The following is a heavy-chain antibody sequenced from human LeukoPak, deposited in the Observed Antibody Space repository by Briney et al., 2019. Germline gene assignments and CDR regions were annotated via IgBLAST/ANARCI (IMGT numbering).Heavy chain of an antibody. CDR3: ARSRIGSERSFDY. CDR1: GCSFTSYG. D-gene: IGHD2-15*01. Sequence: ASVKVSCKASGCSFTSYGISWVRQAPGQGLEWMGWISAYNGNTNYVQKLQGRVTMTTDTSTSTAYMEVRSLRSDDTAVYYCARSRIGSERSFDYWGQGALVTVSS. CDR2: ISAYNGNT. V-gene: IGHV1-18*01. J-gene: IGHJ4*02.